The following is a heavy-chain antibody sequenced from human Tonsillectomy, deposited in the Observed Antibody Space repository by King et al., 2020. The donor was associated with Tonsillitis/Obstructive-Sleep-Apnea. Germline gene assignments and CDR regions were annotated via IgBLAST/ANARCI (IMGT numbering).Heavy chain of an antibody. J-gene: IGHJ4*02. V-gene: IGHV4-59*01. CDR3: ARGGRDFWSADFGY. CDR2: IYYSGST. D-gene: IGHD3-3*01. Sequence: QLQESGPGLVKPSETLSLTCTVSGGSISSYYWSWIRQPPGKGLEWIGYIYYSGSTNYNPSLKSRVTISVDTSKNQFSLKLSSVTAADTAVYYCARGGRDFWSADFGYWGQGTLVTVSS. CDR1: GGSISSYY.